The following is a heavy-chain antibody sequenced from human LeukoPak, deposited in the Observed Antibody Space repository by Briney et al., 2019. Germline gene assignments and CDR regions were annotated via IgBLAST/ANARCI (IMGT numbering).Heavy chain of an antibody. D-gene: IGHD1-26*01. Sequence: GGSLRLSCAASGFSFSDRYMDWVRQAPGKGLEWVGRTRNKAENYLTEYAASVKGRFTVSREGSKNSLHLQMNSLKIEDTAVYYCVTWISGHGYWGQGTLVTVSS. CDR2: TRNKAENYLT. CDR1: GFSFSDRY. V-gene: IGHV3-72*01. CDR3: VTWISGHGY. J-gene: IGHJ4*02.